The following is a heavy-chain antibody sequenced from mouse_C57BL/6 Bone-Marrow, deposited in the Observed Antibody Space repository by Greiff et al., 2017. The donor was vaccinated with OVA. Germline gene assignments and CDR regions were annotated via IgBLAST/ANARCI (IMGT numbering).Heavy chain of an antibody. CDR3: ARDRTGRDFDY. J-gene: IGHJ2*01. CDR1: GFTFSSYA. CDR2: ISDGGSYT. D-gene: IGHD4-1*01. Sequence: EVNVVESGGGLVKPGGSLKLSCAASGFTFSSYAMSWVRQTPEKRLEWVATISDGGSYTYYPDNVKGRFTISRDNAKNNLYLQMSHLKSEDTAMYYCARDRTGRDFDYWGQGTTLTVSS. V-gene: IGHV5-4*01.